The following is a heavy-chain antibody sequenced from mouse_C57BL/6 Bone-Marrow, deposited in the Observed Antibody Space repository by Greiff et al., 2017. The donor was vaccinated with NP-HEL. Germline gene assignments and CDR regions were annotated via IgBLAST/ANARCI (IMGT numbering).Heavy chain of an antibody. J-gene: IGHJ3*01. CDR3: AGDYCGSGDAWFAY. CDR1: GFTFSSYA. Sequence: DVQLVESGGGLVKPGGSLKLSCAASGFTFSSYAMSWVRQTPEKRLEWVATISDGGGYTYYPDNVKGRFTLSRDNAKNNMYLHMSHLKSEDTAIDDCAGDYCGSGDAWFAYGDRGTLVTVTA. V-gene: IGHV5-4*01. D-gene: IGHD1-1*01. CDR2: ISDGGGYT.